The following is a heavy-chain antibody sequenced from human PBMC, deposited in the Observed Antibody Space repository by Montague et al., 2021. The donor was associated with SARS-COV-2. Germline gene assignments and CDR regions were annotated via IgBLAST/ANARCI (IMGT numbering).Heavy chain of an antibody. V-gene: IGHV4-34*01. CDR2: VYHLLLT. D-gene: IGHD3-9*01. Sequence: SETLSLTCAVDLHSGVVDRWRRTDQPPSERQSPPELVYHLLLTNYNPSLKSRVTISVDTSKSQFSLKVSSVTAAYTAVYFCARAPDYDILTGDLTEGFDFWGQGTLVTVSS. J-gene: IGHJ4*02. CDR1: LHSGVVDR. CDR3: ARAPDYDILTGDLTEGFDF.